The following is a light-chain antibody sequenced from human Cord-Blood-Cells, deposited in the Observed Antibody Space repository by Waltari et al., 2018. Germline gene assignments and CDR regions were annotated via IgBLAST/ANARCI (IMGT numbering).Light chain of an antibody. CDR3: GPDAGSNSFGV. Sequence: QSALPQPPSASEPPGQSVTISCTGTSSDVGGYNYITWYQQHPGKAPKLMIYEDSKRPSGAPDRFSGSKSGNTASRTVSGLQAEDEADYYCGPDAGSNSFGVFGGGTELPVL. CDR1: SSDVGGYNY. V-gene: IGLV2-8*01. J-gene: IGLJ2*01. CDR2: EDS.